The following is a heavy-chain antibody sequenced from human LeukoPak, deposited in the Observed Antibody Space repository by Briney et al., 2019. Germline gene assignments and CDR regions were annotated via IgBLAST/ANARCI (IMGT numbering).Heavy chain of an antibody. D-gene: IGHD1-26*01. Sequence: PGGSLRLSCAASGFTFSSYWMSWVRQAPGKGLEWVANINQDGNNKQYVDSVKGRFAISRDNAKNTLYLQMNSLRAEDTAVYYCARFSRGTNSGSWGQGTLVTVSS. CDR3: ARFSRGTNSGS. CDR2: INQDGNNK. J-gene: IGHJ5*02. V-gene: IGHV3-7*01. CDR1: GFTFSSYW.